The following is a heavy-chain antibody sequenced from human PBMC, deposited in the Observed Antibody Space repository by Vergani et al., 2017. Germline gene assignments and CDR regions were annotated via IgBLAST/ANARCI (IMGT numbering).Heavy chain of an antibody. CDR3: ARVGLGSSGDYGTFDY. CDR2: ISSSSSYI. Sequence: EVQLVESGGGLVKPGGSLRLSCAASGFTFSSYSMNWVRQAPGKGLEWVSSISSSSSYIYYADSVKGRFTISRDNAKNSLYLQMNSLRAEDTAVYYCARVGLGSSGDYGTFDYWGQGTLVTVSS. V-gene: IGHV3-21*01. J-gene: IGHJ4*02. CDR1: GFTFSSYS. D-gene: IGHD4-17*01.